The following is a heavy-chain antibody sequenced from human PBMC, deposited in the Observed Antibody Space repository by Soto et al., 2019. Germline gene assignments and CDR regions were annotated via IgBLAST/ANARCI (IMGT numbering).Heavy chain of an antibody. J-gene: IGHJ5*02. CDR3: ARDPTYIVVVPAAISWFDP. D-gene: IGHD2-2*01. CDR2: ISAYNGNT. Sequence: QVQLVQSGAEVKKPGASVKVSCKASGYTFTSYGISWVRQAPGQGLEWMGWISAYNGNTNYAQKLQGRVTMTTDTSTSTAYMELRSLRSDDTAVYYCARDPTYIVVVPAAISWFDPWGQGTLVTVSS. CDR1: GYTFTSYG. V-gene: IGHV1-18*01.